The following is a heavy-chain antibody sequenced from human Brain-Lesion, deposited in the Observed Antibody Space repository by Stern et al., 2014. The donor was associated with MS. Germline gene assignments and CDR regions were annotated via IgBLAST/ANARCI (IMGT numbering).Heavy chain of an antibody. CDR3: ASSPATPSGYDRFDY. J-gene: IGHJ4*02. CDR1: GYLFDDYW. Sequence: VQLVESGAEVKKPGESLKISCEASGYLFDDYWIGWVRQMSGRGLELVAIIFPRDSNTRYSPSVQGQVTISADKSISTASLQWNTQKPSDTAMFYCASSPATPSGYDRFDYWGQGALVTVSS. D-gene: IGHD5-12*01. V-gene: IGHV5-51*03. CDR2: IFPRDSNT.